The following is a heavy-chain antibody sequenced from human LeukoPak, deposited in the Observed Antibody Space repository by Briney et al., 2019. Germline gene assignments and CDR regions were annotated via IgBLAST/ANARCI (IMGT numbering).Heavy chain of an antibody. CDR1: GFTFSSYA. CDR3: ARDDSYSSSSWLDY. V-gene: IGHV3-64*01. D-gene: IGHD6-6*01. CDR2: INSNGGST. J-gene: IGHJ4*02. Sequence: GGSLRLSCAASGFTFSSYAMHWVRQASGKGLEYLSTINSNGGSTYYANSVKGRFTISRDNSKNTLYLQMNSLRAENTAVYYCARDDSYSSSSWLDYWGQGTLVTVSS.